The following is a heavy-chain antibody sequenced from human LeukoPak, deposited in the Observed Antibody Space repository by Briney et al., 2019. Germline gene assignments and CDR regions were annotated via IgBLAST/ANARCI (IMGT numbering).Heavy chain of an antibody. CDR3: ARASYYYDTTGLGAVDI. D-gene: IGHD3-22*01. J-gene: IGHJ3*02. Sequence: GGSLRLSCAASGFTFNDHAMYWVRQAPGKGLEWVAGINWNSDNIGYADSVKGRFTISRDDSKKSLFLQMNSLSAEGTALYYCARASYYYDTTGLGAVDIWGQGTMVTVSS. CDR1: GFTFNDHA. V-gene: IGHV3-9*01. CDR2: INWNSDNI.